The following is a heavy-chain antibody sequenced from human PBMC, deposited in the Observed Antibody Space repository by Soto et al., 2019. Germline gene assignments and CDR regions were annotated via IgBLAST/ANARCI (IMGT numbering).Heavy chain of an antibody. CDR1: GGSINNYY. CDR2: IYYAGTT. CDR3: ARLGGYYQALDS. J-gene: IGHJ4*02. V-gene: IGHV4-59*08. Sequence: ESGPGLVKPSETLFLTCTVSGGSINNYYWSWIRQPPGKGLEFIGYIYYAGTTTYNPSLKSRVTISVDTSKNQFSLKLSSVTAADTAVYYCARLGGYYQALDSWGQGTLLTVSS. D-gene: IGHD3-22*01.